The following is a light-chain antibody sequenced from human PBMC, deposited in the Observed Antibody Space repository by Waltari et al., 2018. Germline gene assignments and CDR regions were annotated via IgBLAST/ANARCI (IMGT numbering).Light chain of an antibody. V-gene: IGKV3-20*01. Sequence: EIVLTHSPGTLSLSPGERPTLSCRASQSVSSSYLAWYQQKPGQAPRLLIYGASSRATGIPDRFSGSGSGTDFTLTISRLEPEDFAVYYCQQYGSSLLTFGGGTKVEIK. CDR3: QQYGSSLLT. CDR2: GAS. J-gene: IGKJ4*01. CDR1: QSVSSSY.